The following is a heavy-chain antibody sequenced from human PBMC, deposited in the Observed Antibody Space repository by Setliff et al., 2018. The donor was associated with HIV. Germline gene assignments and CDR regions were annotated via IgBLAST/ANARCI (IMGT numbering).Heavy chain of an antibody. V-gene: IGHV1-2*02. J-gene: IGHJ3*02. CDR2: INAATGGT. Sequence: ASVKVSCKASGYTFTDNYIHWVRQAPGQGLEWMAWINAATGGTNYAQNFQGRFTISRDNSKNTLSLQMNSLRAEDTAVYYCAKDGDYSNWDYDAFDIWGQGTMVTVSS. CDR1: GYTFTDNY. D-gene: IGHD1-7*01. CDR3: AKDGDYSNWDYDAFDI.